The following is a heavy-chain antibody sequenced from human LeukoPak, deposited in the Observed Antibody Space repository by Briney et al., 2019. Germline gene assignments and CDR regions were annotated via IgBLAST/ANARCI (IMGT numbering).Heavy chain of an antibody. CDR1: GGSISSYY. Sequence: PSETLSLTCTVSGGSISSYYWSWIRQPPGKGLEWIGSIYYSGSTYYNPSLKSRVTISVDTSKNQFSLKLSSVTAADTAVYYCAREGVLYCSSTSCYSFDYWGQGTLVTVSS. D-gene: IGHD2-2*01. V-gene: IGHV4-59*12. CDR3: AREGVLYCSSTSCYSFDY. CDR2: IYYSGST. J-gene: IGHJ4*02.